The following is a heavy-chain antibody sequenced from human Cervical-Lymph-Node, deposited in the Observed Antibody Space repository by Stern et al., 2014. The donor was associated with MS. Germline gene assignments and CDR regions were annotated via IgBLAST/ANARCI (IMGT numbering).Heavy chain of an antibody. V-gene: IGHV2-70*01. CDR3: ARMGALTTVDAFDI. J-gene: IGHJ3*02. Sequence: QVTLRESGPALVKPTQTLTLTCTCSGFSLTTSGMSVSWISQPPGMALEWLALMDWNDVKDYNTSLETRLTISKDTSKNQVVLTMTNMDPVDTATYYCARMGALTTVDAFDIWGQGTKVTVSS. D-gene: IGHD4-17*01. CDR2: MDWNDVK. CDR1: GFSLTTSGMS.